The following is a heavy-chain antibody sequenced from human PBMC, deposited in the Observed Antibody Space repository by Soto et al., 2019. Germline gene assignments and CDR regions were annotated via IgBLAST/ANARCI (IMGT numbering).Heavy chain of an antibody. V-gene: IGHV3-23*01. J-gene: IGHJ4*02. CDR3: AKGWDEYIDY. Sequence: GGSLRLSCAASGFTFSSYAMTWVRQAPGKGLEWVSGISGSGRSTYYADSVKGRFTISRDKSKNTLYLQMNSLRVDDTAVYYCAKGWDEYIDYWGQGTLVTVSS. CDR2: ISGSGRST. CDR1: GFTFSSYA. D-gene: IGHD6-6*01.